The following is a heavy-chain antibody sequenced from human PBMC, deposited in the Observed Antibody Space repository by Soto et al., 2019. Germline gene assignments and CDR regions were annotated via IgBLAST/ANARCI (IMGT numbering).Heavy chain of an antibody. CDR2: INPNSGGT. J-gene: IGHJ4*02. CDR1: GYTFTGYY. CDR3: ARGRNVDTAMAYYFDY. Sequence: EASVKVSCKASGYTFTGYYMHWVRQAPGQGLEWMGWINPNSGGTNYAQRFQGWVTVTRDTSISTAYMELSRLRSDDTAVYYCARGRNVDTAMAYYFDYCGQGTLVTVSS. V-gene: IGHV1-2*04. D-gene: IGHD5-18*01.